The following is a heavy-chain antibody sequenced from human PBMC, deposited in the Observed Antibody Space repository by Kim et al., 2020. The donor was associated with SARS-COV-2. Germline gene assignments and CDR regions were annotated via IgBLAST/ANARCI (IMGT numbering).Heavy chain of an antibody. V-gene: IGHV4-30-2*01. D-gene: IGHD2-2*02. J-gene: IGHJ5*02. CDR3: ARALVGIVPAAISWFDP. Sequence: LKSRVTIAVDRSKNQFSLKLSSVTAADTAVYYCARALVGIVPAAISWFDPWGQGTLVTVSS.